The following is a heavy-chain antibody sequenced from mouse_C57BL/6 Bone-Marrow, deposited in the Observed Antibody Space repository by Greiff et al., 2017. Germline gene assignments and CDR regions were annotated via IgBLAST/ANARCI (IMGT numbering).Heavy chain of an antibody. J-gene: IGHJ2*01. Sequence: QVQLQQPGAELVKPGASVKLSCKASGYTFTSYWMHWVKQRPGRGLEWIGRIDPNSGGTKYNEKFKSKATLTVDKPSSTAYMPLNSLTSEDSAVYSCARYDYYGDGYYFDYWGQGTTLTVSS. V-gene: IGHV1-62-3*01. CDR3: ARYDYYGDGYYFDY. CDR1: GYTFTSYW. D-gene: IGHD1-1*01. CDR2: IDPNSGGT.